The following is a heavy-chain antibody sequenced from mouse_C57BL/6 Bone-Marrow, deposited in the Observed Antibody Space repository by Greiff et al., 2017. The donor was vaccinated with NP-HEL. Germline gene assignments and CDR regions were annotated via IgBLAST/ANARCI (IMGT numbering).Heavy chain of an antibody. CDR3: ARFYYDYDEDAY. CDR2: IYPRSGNT. J-gene: IGHJ3*01. D-gene: IGHD2-4*01. Sequence: QVHVKQSGAELARPGASVKLSCKASGYTFTSYGISWVKQRTGQGLEWIGEIYPRSGNTYYNEKFKGKATLTADKSSSTAYMELRSLTSEDSAVYFCARFYYDYDEDAYWGQGTLVTVSA. CDR1: GYTFTSYG. V-gene: IGHV1-81*01.